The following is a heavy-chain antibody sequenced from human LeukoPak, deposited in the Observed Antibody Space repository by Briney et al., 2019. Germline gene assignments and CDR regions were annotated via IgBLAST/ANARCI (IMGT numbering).Heavy chain of an antibody. D-gene: IGHD2-15*01. CDR3: ARDLIIWAASLLVAFDI. CDR2: IYSGGST. V-gene: IGHV3-53*01. CDR1: GFTVSSNY. J-gene: IGHJ3*02. Sequence: GGSLRLSCAASGFTVSSNYMSWVRQAPGKGLEWVSVIYSGGSTYYADSVKGRFTISRDNAKNSLYLQMNSLRAEDTAVYYCARDLIIWAASLLVAFDIWGQGTMVTVSS.